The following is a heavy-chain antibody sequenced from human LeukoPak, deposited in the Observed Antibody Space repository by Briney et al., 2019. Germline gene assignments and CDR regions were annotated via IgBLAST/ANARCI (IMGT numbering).Heavy chain of an antibody. Sequence: GGSLRLSCSASGFTFSTYAMHWVRQAPGKGLEHVSTINTNGDDTYYADSVKGRFTISRDNSKRTLYLQMSSLRAEDTALYYCVKDVGGSYAFDYWGQGILVTVAS. CDR1: GFTFSTYA. CDR2: INTNGDDT. CDR3: VKDVGGSYAFDY. J-gene: IGHJ4*02. D-gene: IGHD1-26*01. V-gene: IGHV3-64D*09.